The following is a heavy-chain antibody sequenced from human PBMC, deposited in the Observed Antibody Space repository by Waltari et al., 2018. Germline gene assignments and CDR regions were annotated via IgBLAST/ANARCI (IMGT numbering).Heavy chain of an antibody. Sequence: QVQLQESGPGLVRPSETLSLTCTVSGGPISSYYWSWIRQPAGKGLGWIGRIYTSGSTNYNPSLKSRVTMSVDTSKNQFSLKLSSVTAADTAVYYCARISRAAAGNGVGYYYYYMDVWGKGTTVTISS. CDR1: GGPISSYY. V-gene: IGHV4-4*07. CDR3: ARISRAAAGNGVGYYYYYMDV. J-gene: IGHJ6*03. CDR2: IYTSGST. D-gene: IGHD6-13*01.